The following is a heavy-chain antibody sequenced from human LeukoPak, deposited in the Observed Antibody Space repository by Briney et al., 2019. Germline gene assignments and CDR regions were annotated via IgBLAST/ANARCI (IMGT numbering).Heavy chain of an antibody. V-gene: IGHV1-69*04. Sequence: SVKVSCKASGGTFSSYAISWVRQAPGQGLEWMGRIIPILGIANYAQKFQGRVTITPDKSTSTAYMELSSLRSEDTAVYYCARDRDSGSPPAAFDIWGQGTMVTVSS. CDR2: IIPILGIA. CDR3: ARDRDSGSPPAAFDI. D-gene: IGHD1-26*01. J-gene: IGHJ3*02. CDR1: GGTFSSYA.